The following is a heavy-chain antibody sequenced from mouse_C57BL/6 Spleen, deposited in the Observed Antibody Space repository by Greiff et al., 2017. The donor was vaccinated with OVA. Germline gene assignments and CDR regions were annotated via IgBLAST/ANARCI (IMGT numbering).Heavy chain of an antibody. V-gene: IGHV10-1*01. CDR3: VSGRVGRDY. J-gene: IGHJ4*01. CDR1: GFSFNTYA. CDR2: IRSKSNNYAT. Sequence: DAGGGLVQPKGSLKLSCAASGFSFNTYAMNWVRQAPGKGLEWVARIRSKSNNYATYYADSVKDRFTISRDDSESMLYLQMNNLKTEDTAMYYCVSGRVGRDYWGQGTSVTVSS. D-gene: IGHD3-1*01.